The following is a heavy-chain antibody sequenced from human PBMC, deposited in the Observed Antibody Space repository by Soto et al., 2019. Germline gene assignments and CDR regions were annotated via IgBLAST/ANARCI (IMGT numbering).Heavy chain of an antibody. D-gene: IGHD5-18*01. V-gene: IGHV3-9*01. Sequence: EVQLEESGGALVQPGRSLRLSCAASGFTFDDYAMHWVRQVLGNGLEWVSSISWNSGNIGYADSVKGRFTTSRDNAKNSLYRQMTSMRPEDTALYYCVRSKGGYSYGTPFDYWGQGTLVTVSS. CDR3: VRSKGGYSYGTPFDY. CDR1: GFTFDDYA. CDR2: ISWNSGNI. J-gene: IGHJ4*02.